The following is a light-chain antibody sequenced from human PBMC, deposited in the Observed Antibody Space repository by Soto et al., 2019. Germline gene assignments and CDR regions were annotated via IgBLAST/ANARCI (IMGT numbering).Light chain of an antibody. CDR3: QEYNSYSWT. CDR2: KAS. CDR1: QSISSW. V-gene: IGKV1-5*03. J-gene: IGKJ1*01. Sequence: IQVTQSPSTLSASVVDRVPITCRASQSISSWLAWYQQKPGKAPKLLIYKASSLESGVPSRFSGSGSGTEFTLTISSLQPDDFATYYCQEYNSYSWTSGQGAKADI.